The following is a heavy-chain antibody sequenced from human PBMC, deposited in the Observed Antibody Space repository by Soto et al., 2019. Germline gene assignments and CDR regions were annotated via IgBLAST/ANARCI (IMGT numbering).Heavy chain of an antibody. CDR3: VRVGVGIGNHFDS. V-gene: IGHV4-59*12. J-gene: IGHJ4*02. CDR1: NGSISGFY. CDR2: IHYSGRT. D-gene: IGHD1-26*01. Sequence: SETLSLTCSVSNGSISGFYWTWIRQPPGKILEWIGYIHYSGRTDYNPTLTSRATMSVDTSKNQFSLNLKSITAADTAVYYCVRVGVGIGNHFDSWGRGTLVTVSS.